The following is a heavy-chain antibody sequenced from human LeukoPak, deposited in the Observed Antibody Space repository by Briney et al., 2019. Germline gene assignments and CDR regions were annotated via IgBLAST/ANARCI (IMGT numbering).Heavy chain of an antibody. J-gene: IGHJ5*02. CDR3: AREAYYDILTGYYNAHNWFDP. D-gene: IGHD3-9*01. CDR1: GYTFTSYA. V-gene: IGHV1-3*01. CDR2: INAGNGNT. Sequence: ASVKVSCKASGYTFTSYAMHWVRQAPGQRLEWMGWINAGNGNTKYSQEFQGRVTITRDTSASTAYMELSSLRSEDTAVYYCAREAYYDILTGYYNAHNWFDPWGQGTLVTVSS.